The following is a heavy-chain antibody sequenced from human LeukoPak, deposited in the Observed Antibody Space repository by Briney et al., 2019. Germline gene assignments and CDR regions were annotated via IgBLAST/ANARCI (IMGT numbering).Heavy chain of an antibody. CDR3: ARDLRCCSGESCYSDYYFDL. J-gene: IGHJ2*01. Sequence: GGSLRLSCAASGFTFSTYNMNWVRQAPGKGLEWLSSISHTGNHIFYTDSVKGRFTISRDNAKNSLYLQMNSLRAQDTSVYYCARDLRCCSGESCYSDYYFDLWGRGTLVTVSS. CDR1: GFTFSTYN. V-gene: IGHV3-21*01. D-gene: IGHD2-15*01. CDR2: ISHTGNHI.